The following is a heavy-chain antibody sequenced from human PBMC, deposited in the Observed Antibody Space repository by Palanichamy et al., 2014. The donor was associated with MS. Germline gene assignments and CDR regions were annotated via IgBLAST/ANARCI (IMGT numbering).Heavy chain of an antibody. D-gene: IGHD6-13*01. Sequence: EVQLVESGGGLIHPGGSLRLSCTASGFTVSGNYMSWVRQAPGKGLEWVSVIYSSGGTYYADSVKGRFTISRDNSKNTLYLQLNSLRAEDTAVYYCAVGAAAGSTAGYVDYWGQGTLVTVSS. V-gene: IGHV3-53*01. CDR1: GFTVSGNY. CDR2: IYSSGGT. J-gene: IGHJ4*02. CDR3: AVGAAAGSTAGYVDY.